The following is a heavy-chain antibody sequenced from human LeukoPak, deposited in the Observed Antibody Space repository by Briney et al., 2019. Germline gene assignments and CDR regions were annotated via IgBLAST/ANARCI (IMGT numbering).Heavy chain of an antibody. Sequence: SETLSLTCAVYGGSLSAYYWTWIRQPPGKGLEWIGEINHGGSTNYNPSLKSRVTISIDTSKNQFSLELSSVTAADTAVYYCARVLAAAGNNWFDPWGQGTLVTVSS. CDR1: GGSLSAYY. CDR2: INHGGST. D-gene: IGHD6-13*01. J-gene: IGHJ5*02. V-gene: IGHV4-34*01. CDR3: ARVLAAAGNNWFDP.